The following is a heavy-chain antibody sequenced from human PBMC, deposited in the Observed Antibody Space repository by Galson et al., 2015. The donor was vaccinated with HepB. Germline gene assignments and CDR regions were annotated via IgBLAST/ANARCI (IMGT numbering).Heavy chain of an antibody. CDR2: ISGSGGST. Sequence: SLRLSCAASGFTFSSYAMSWVRQAPGKGLEWVSAISGSGGSTYYADSVKGRFTISRDNSKNTLYLQMNSLRAEDTAVYYCAKVSSDDYIWGSYHIDYWGQGTLVTVSS. J-gene: IGHJ4*02. V-gene: IGHV3-23*01. CDR3: AKVSSDDYIWGSYHIDY. D-gene: IGHD3-16*02. CDR1: GFTFSSYA.